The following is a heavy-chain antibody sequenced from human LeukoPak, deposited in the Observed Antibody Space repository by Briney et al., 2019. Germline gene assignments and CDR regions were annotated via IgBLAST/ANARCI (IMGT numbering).Heavy chain of an antibody. CDR1: GGTFSSYA. CDR3: ARDRSGVQFCSGGSCRYDY. D-gene: IGHD2-15*01. V-gene: IGHV1-69*05. J-gene: IGHJ4*02. Sequence: SVKVSCKASGGTFSSYAISWVRQAPGQGLEWMGRIIPIFGTANYAQKFQGRVTITTDESTSTAYMELSSLRSEDTAVYYCARDRSGVQFCSGGSCRYDYWGQGTLVTVSS. CDR2: IIPIFGTA.